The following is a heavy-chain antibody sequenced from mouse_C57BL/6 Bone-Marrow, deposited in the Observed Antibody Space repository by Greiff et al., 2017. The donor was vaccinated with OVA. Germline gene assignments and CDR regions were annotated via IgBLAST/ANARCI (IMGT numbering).Heavy chain of an antibody. CDR1: GFTFSDYY. J-gene: IGHJ1*03. CDR3: ARPRLDYGSSHWYFDV. V-gene: IGHV5-12*01. D-gene: IGHD1-1*01. CDR2: ISNGGGST. Sequence: DVMLVESGGGLVQPGGSLKLSCAASGFTFSDYYMYWVRQTPEKRLEWVAYISNGGGSTYYPDTVKGRFTISRDNAKNTLYLQMSRLKSEDTAMYYCARPRLDYGSSHWYFDVWGTGTTVTVSS.